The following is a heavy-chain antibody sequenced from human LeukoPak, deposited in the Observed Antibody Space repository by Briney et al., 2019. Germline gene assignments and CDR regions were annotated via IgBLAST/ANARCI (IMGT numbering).Heavy chain of an antibody. CDR3: ARGNGFWAPLSY. J-gene: IGHJ4*02. V-gene: IGHV1-2*02. CDR1: GYTFTGYY. Sequence: ASVKVSCKASGYTFTGYYIHWVRQAPGQGLEWMGWINPNSGGIKFAQKFQGRVTMTRDTSISTVYMELSSLTSEDTAVYSCARGNGFWAPLSYWGQGTLVTVSS. D-gene: IGHD3-10*01. CDR2: INPNSGGI.